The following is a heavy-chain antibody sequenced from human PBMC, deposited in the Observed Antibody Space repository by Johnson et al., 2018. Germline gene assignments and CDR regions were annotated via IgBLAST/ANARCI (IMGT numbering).Heavy chain of an antibody. CDR2: ISWDGGST. J-gene: IGHJ6*03. CDR3: AKVSVPYYYGSGSYSYYYMDV. CDR1: GFTFDDYA. V-gene: IGHV3-43D*03. Sequence: VQLVESGGVVVQPGGSLRLSCAASGFTFDDYAMHWVRQAQGKGLEWVSLISWDGGSTYYADSVKGRFTISRDNSKNYLYLQMNSLRAEDTALYYWAKVSVPYYYGSGSYSYYYMDVWGKGTTVTVSS. D-gene: IGHD3-10*01.